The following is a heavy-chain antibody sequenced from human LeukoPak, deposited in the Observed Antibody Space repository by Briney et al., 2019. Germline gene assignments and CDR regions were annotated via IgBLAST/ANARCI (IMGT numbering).Heavy chain of an antibody. CDR2: ISGSGGST. J-gene: IGHJ3*02. D-gene: IGHD1-26*01. Sequence: GGSLRLSCAASGFTFSTYAMTWVRQAPGKGLEWVSGISGSGGSTYYADSVKGRFTISGDNAKNTLYLQMNSLRAEDTAVYYCARSGRGGAFDIWGQGTMVTVSS. V-gene: IGHV3-23*01. CDR1: GFTFSTYA. CDR3: ARSGRGGAFDI.